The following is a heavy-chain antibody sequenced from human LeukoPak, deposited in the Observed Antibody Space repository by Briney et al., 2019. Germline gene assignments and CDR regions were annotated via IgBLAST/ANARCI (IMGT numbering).Heavy chain of an antibody. CDR3: ARARSGGVFDY. CDR2: IYHSGST. CDR1: AGSISSGGYS. D-gene: IGHD2-15*01. Sequence: SETLSLTCAGSAGSISSGGYSWSWLRQPPGKGLECIGYIYHSGSTYYNPSIKSRVTISVDRSKNQFSLKLSSVTAADTAVYYCARARSGGVFDYWGQGTLVTVSS. J-gene: IGHJ4*02. V-gene: IGHV4-30-2*01.